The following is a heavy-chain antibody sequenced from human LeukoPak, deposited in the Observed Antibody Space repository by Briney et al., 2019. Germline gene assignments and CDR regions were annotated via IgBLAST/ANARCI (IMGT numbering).Heavy chain of an antibody. Sequence: PGGSLRLSCAASGFTFSNYAMSWVRQAPEKGLEWVSAISGSVGTTYYADSVKGRFTISRDNSKNTLYLQMNSLRAEDTGLFYCAKDLPRYGGSPEYFYAMDVWGQGTTVTVSS. J-gene: IGHJ6*02. CDR2: ISGSVGTT. V-gene: IGHV3-23*01. CDR1: GFTFSNYA. D-gene: IGHD6-6*01. CDR3: AKDLPRYGGSPEYFYAMDV.